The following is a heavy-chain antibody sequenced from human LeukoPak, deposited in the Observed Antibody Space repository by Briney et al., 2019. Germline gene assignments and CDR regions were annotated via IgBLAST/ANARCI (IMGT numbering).Heavy chain of an antibody. CDR3: VTTVRITGTTDY. D-gene: IGHD1-20*01. CDR1: GGSISSSSYY. V-gene: IGHV4-39*01. Sequence: SETLSLTCTVSGGSISSSSYYWGWIRQPPGKGLEWIGSIYYSGSTYYNPSLKSRVTISVDTSKNQFSLKLSSVTAADTAVYYCVTTVRITGTTDYWGQGTLVTVSS. J-gene: IGHJ4*02. CDR2: IYYSGST.